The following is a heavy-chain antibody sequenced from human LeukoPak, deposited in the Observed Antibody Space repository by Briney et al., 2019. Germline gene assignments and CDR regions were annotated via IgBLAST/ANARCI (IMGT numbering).Heavy chain of an antibody. D-gene: IGHD3-10*01. CDR1: GYSISSGTYY. V-gene: IGHV4-61*01. CDR3: ARAVGGDGSGSL. Sequence: PSETLSLTCTVSGYSISSGTYYWSWIRQPPGKGLEWIGYIYYRVTSDYNPSLKSRVTMSVDMSTRQISLKLSSVTAADTAVYYCARAVGGDGSGSLWGPGTLVTVSS. CDR2: IYYRVTS. J-gene: IGHJ4*02.